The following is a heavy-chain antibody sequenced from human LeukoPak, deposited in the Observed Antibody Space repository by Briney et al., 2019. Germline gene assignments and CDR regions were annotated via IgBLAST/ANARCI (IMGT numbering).Heavy chain of an antibody. CDR3: VGPKD. CDR1: RFTFSDYW. CDR2: IKRDGSDQ. J-gene: IGHJ4*02. V-gene: IGHV3-7*01. Sequence: GGSLRLSCAASRFTFSDYWMNWVRQTPGKGLEWVANIKRDGSDQNYVDSVKGRFTISRDNAKNSLYLQMNSLRAEDTAMYYCVGPKDWGQGTLVTVSS.